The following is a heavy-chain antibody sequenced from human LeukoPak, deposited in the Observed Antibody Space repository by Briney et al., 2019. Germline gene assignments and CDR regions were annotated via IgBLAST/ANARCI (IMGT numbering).Heavy chain of an antibody. V-gene: IGHV3-21*01. CDR3: ARDTEVVPAAMDNWFDP. Sequence: GGSLRLSCAACGFTFSSYSMNWVRQAPGKGLEWVSSISSSSSYIYYADSVKGRFTISRDNAKNSLYLQMNSLRVEDTAVYYCARDTEVVPAAMDNWFDPWGQGTLVTVSS. CDR1: GFTFSSYS. J-gene: IGHJ5*02. D-gene: IGHD2-2*01. CDR2: ISSSSSYI.